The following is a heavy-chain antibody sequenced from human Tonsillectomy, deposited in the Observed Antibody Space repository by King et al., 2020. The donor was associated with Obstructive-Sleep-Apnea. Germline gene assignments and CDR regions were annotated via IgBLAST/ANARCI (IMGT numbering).Heavy chain of an antibody. CDR1: GFAFSSYA. V-gene: IGHV3-23*04. Sequence: VQLVESGGGLVQPGGSLRLSCAASGFAFSSYAMGWVRQAPGKGLEWVSGISGSGGYTYYADSVKGRFTISRDNSKHTLYLQMNSLGAEDTAVYYCASAPHQQYYYDISGHYYCPFDYWGQGTLVTVSS. D-gene: IGHD3-22*01. CDR2: ISGSGGYT. J-gene: IGHJ4*02. CDR3: ASAPHQQYYYDISGHYYCPFDY.